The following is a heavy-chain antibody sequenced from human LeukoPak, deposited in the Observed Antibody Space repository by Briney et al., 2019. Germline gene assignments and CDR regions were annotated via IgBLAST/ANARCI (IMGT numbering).Heavy chain of an antibody. CDR2: ISGDGGST. CDR3: AKDSRGGITIFGVADNWFDP. Sequence: GGSLRLSCAASGFTREDYAMHWVRQAPGKGREWVSLISGDGGSTYYAVSVKGRFTISRDNSKNSLYLQMNSLTTEDTALYYCAKDSRGGITIFGVADNWFDPWGQGTLVTVSS. J-gene: IGHJ5*02. CDR1: GFTREDYA. V-gene: IGHV3-43*02. D-gene: IGHD3-3*01.